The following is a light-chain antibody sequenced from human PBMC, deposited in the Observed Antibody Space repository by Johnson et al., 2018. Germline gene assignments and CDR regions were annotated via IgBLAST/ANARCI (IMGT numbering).Light chain of an antibody. V-gene: IGLV1-51*02. Sequence: QSVMTQPPSVSAAPGQKVTISCSGSNSNIGNNYVSWYQQLPGTAPKLLIDENNQRHSGIPDRLSGSKSSTSATLSVPGHQTGDEADYYCGTWDSSLSAGNVFGTGTKVTVL. J-gene: IGLJ1*01. CDR3: GTWDSSLSAGNV. CDR1: NSNIGNNY. CDR2: ENN.